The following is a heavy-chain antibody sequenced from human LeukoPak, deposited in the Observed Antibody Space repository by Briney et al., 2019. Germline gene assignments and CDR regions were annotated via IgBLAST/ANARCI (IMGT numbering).Heavy chain of an antibody. CDR3: ARDPLGIAVAIFDY. CDR2: ISSSGSTI. J-gene: IGHJ4*02. D-gene: IGHD6-19*01. CDR1: GFTFSSYS. Sequence: GGSLRLSCAAFGFTFSSYSMNWVRQAPGKGLEWVSYISSSGSTIYYADSVKGRFTISRDNAKNSLYLQMNSLRAEDTAVYYCARDPLGIAVAIFDYWGQGTLVTVSS. V-gene: IGHV3-48*04.